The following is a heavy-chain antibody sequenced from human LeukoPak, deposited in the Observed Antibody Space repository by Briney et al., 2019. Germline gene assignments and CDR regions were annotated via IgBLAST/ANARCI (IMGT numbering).Heavy chain of an antibody. V-gene: IGHV7-4-1*01. CDR1: GYTFTSYA. CDR2: INTNTGNP. Sequence: GASVKVSCKASGYTFTSYAMNWVRQAPGQGLEWMGWINTNTGNPTYAQDFQGRFVFSLDTSVSTAYLQICSLKAEDTAVYYCAREDGIAVAGTDAFDIWSQGTMVTVSS. D-gene: IGHD6-19*01. J-gene: IGHJ3*02. CDR3: AREDGIAVAGTDAFDI.